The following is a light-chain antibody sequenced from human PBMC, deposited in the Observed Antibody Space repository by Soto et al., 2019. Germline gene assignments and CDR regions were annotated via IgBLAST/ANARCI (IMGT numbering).Light chain of an antibody. CDR3: QQRSNWPRRIT. CDR1: QSVSSY. J-gene: IGKJ5*01. Sequence: EIVLTQSPATLSLSPGERATLSCRASQSVSSYLAWYQQKPGQAPRLLIYDAPNRATGIPARFSGSGSGTDFTLTISSLEPEDFAVYYCQQRSNWPRRITFGQGTRLEIK. CDR2: DAP. V-gene: IGKV3-11*01.